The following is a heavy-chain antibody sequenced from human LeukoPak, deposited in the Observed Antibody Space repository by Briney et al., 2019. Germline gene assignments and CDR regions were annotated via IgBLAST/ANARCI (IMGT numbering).Heavy chain of an antibody. CDR1: GYIFTTYS. CDR3: ARRHGYSYGFDY. D-gene: IGHD5-18*01. CDR2: IHPGDSDT. Sequence: GESLKISCKASGYIFTTYSIVWVRQMPGKGLEWMGIIHPGDSDTKYSPSFQGQVTISADKSISTAYLQWSSLKASDTAMYYCARRHGYSYGFDYWGQGTLVTVSS. J-gene: IGHJ4*02. V-gene: IGHV5-51*01.